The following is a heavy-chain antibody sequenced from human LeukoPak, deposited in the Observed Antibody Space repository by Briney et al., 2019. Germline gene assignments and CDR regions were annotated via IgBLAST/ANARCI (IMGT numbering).Heavy chain of an antibody. V-gene: IGHV1-2*02. J-gene: IGHJ6*03. D-gene: IGHD2-2*01. CDR3: ARVWCSTSCYDYYYMDV. CDR1: GYTFTGYY. Sequence: ASVKVSCKASGYTFTGYYIHWARQAPGQGLKWMGWINPNSGGTNYAQKFQGRVTMTRDTSISTAYMELSRLRSDDTAVYYCARVWCSTSCYDYYYMDVWGKGTTVTVSS. CDR2: INPNSGGT.